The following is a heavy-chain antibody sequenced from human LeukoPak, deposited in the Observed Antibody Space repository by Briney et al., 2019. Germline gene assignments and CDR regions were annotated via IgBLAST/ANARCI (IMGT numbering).Heavy chain of an antibody. CDR1: GFIVSSNY. V-gene: IGHV3-23*01. J-gene: IGHJ4*02. Sequence: GGSLRLSCAASGFIVSSNYMSWVRQAPGKGLEWVSAISGSGGSTYYADSVKGRFTISRDNTMNTLYLQMNSLRVEDTAVYYCARIYGSTWTLDYWGQGTLVTVSS. CDR2: ISGSGGST. D-gene: IGHD6-13*01. CDR3: ARIYGSTWTLDY.